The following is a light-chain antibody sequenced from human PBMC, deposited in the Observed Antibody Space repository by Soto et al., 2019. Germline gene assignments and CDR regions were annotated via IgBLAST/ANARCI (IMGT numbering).Light chain of an antibody. CDR1: QTISSW. J-gene: IGKJ1*01. CDR3: QHYNSNSVA. Sequence: IRVTKSASPLSESVGDRVAIACRASQTISSWVAWYQQKPGKAPKLRIHTASNLKSGVPSRFSGSGSGTEFFLTISSLQPDDFATYYCQHYNSNSVAFGQGTKVDIK. CDR2: TAS. V-gene: IGKV1-5*03.